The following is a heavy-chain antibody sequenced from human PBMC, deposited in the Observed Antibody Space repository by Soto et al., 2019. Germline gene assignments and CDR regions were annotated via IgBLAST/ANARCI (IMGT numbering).Heavy chain of an antibody. CDR3: AKVKQQLVFYYYGMDV. Sequence: EVQLLESGGGLVQPGGSLRLSCAASGFTFSSYAMSWVRQAPGKGLEWVSAISGSGGSTYYADSVKGRFTISRDNSKNPLYLKMNSLRAEDTAVYYCAKVKQQLVFYYYGMDVWGQGTTVTVSS. V-gene: IGHV3-23*01. CDR1: GFTFSSYA. D-gene: IGHD6-13*01. J-gene: IGHJ6*02. CDR2: ISGSGGST.